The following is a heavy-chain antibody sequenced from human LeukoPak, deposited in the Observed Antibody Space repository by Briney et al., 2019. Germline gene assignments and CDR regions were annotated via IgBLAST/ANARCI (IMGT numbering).Heavy chain of an antibody. Sequence: GGSLRLSCAASGFTFSSYSMNWVRQAPGKGLEWVSSISSSSSYIYYADSVKGRFTISGDNAKNSLYLQMNSLRAEDTAVYYCASGYLSYQLLGVKGSWFDPWGQGTLVTVSS. CDR2: ISSSSSYI. CDR3: ASGYLSYQLLGVKGSWFDP. V-gene: IGHV3-21*01. D-gene: IGHD2-2*01. CDR1: GFTFSSYS. J-gene: IGHJ5*02.